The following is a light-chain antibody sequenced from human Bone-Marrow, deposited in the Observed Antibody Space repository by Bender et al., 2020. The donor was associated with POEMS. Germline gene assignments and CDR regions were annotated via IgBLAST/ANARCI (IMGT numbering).Light chain of an antibody. CDR2: GND. J-gene: IGLJ3*02. Sequence: HSALTQPASASGTPAQRVTLSCSGSSSNIGGNAVYWWQQLPGTPPKLLIYGNDQRPPGVPDLFSGSKSGTSASLAISGLQAEDEADYFCSAWDGILNGWVFGGGTELTVL. V-gene: IGLV1-44*01. CDR1: SSNIGGNA. CDR3: SAWDGILNGWV.